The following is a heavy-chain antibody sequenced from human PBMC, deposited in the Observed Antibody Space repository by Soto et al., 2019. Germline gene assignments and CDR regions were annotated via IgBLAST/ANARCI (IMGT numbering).Heavy chain of an antibody. Sequence: QVQLQESGPGLVKPSGTLSLTCTVSGASISSTSSGDWWSWVRQPPGKGLEWIGEIHHSGSTNYKPFLKXRFTXSXYKSKNQFSLRLSSVTAADTAVYYCAKMVGATLVDYWGQGTLVTVSS. CDR1: GASISSTSSGDW. CDR3: AKMVGATLVDY. V-gene: IGHV4-4*02. CDR2: IHHSGST. J-gene: IGHJ4*02. D-gene: IGHD1-26*01.